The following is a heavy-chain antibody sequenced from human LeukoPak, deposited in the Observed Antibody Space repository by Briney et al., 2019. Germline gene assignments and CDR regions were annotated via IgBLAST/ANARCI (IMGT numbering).Heavy chain of an antibody. CDR3: ARQRYFYGSGSLNFDY. Sequence: GESLKISCQASGYTFTTYWIGWVRQMPGKGLEWMGIIYPDDSDTRYSPSFQGQVTISADKSINTAYPQWSSLKALDTAVYYCARQRYFYGSGSLNFDYWGQGTLVTVSS. D-gene: IGHD3-10*01. J-gene: IGHJ4*02. V-gene: IGHV5-51*01. CDR1: GYTFTTYW. CDR2: IYPDDSDT.